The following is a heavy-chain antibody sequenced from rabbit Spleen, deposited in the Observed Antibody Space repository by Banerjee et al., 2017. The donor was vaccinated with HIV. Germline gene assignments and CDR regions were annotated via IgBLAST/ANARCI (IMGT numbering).Heavy chain of an antibody. V-gene: IGHV1S45*01. D-gene: IGHD1-1*01. CDR1: GFSFSSNW. Sequence: LEEFGGGLVKPGGTPTLTCTVSGFSFSSNWICWVRQAPGKGLEWIACIDTNDGDTDYANWPKGRFTISKTSSTTVTLQMTSLTAADTATYFCARNYVNAFDPWGPGTLVTVS. CDR3: ARNYVNAFDP. CDR2: IDTNDGDT. J-gene: IGHJ2*01.